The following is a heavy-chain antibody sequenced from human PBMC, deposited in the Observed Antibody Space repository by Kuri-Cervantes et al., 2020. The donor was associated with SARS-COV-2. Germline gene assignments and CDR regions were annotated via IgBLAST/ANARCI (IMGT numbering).Heavy chain of an antibody. Sequence: LRLSCTVSGGSISSSSDYWGWIRQPPGKGLEWIGRIYTSGSTNYNPSLKSRVTISVDTSKNQFSLKLSSVTAADTAVYYCARVAAGHFDYWGQGTLVTVSS. J-gene: IGHJ4*02. CDR3: ARVAAGHFDY. D-gene: IGHD6-25*01. CDR2: IYTSGST. V-gene: IGHV4-61*02. CDR1: GGSISSSSDY.